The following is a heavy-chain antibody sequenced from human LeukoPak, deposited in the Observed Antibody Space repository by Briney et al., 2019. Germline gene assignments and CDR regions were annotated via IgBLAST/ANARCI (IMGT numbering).Heavy chain of an antibody. V-gene: IGHV3-21*01. J-gene: IGHJ4*02. CDR1: GFTFSVHG. CDR2: ISSSSYI. D-gene: IGHD1-26*01. Sequence: GGSLRLSCVASGFTFSVHGMTWVRQAPGEGLEWVSSISSSSYIYYADSVKGRFTISRDNAKNSLYLQMNSLRAEDTAVYYCARWGGWEPIYFDYWGQGTLVTVSS. CDR3: ARWGGWEPIYFDY.